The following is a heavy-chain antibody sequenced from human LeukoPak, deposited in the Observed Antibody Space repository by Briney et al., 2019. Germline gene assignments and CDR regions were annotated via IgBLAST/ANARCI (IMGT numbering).Heavy chain of an antibody. V-gene: IGHV1-2*02. J-gene: IGHJ4*02. CDR1: GYTFTGYY. CDR2: INPNSGGT. CDR3: AREPHYSSGWYYFDY. Sequence: ASVKVSCKASGYTFTGYYMHWVRQAPGQGLEWMGWINPNSGGTNYAQKFQGRVTMTRDTSISTAYMELSRLRSDDTAVYYCAREPHYSSGWYYFDYWGQGTLVTVSS. D-gene: IGHD6-19*01.